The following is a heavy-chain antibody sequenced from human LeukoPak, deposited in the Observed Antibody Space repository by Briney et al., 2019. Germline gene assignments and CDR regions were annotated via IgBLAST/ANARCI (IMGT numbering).Heavy chain of an antibody. V-gene: IGHV3-23*01. J-gene: IGHJ6*02. Sequence: GGSLRLCCAASGFTFSSDAMSWVRQAPGKGLEWVSAISGSGGSTYYADSVKGRFTISRDNSKNTLYLQMNSLRAEDTAVYYCAKSGIAAAGYYYYGMDVWGQGTTVTVSS. D-gene: IGHD6-13*01. CDR2: ISGSGGST. CDR3: AKSGIAAAGYYYYGMDV. CDR1: GFTFSSDA.